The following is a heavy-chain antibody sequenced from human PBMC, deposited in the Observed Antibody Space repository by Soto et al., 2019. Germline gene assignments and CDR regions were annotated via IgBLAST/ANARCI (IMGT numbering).Heavy chain of an antibody. Sequence: QVQLVESRGGLVKPGGSLRLSCAASGFTFSDYYMSWIRQAPGKGLEWISYINTSGTTIDYEDSVKGRFTISRDNAKNSLYLQMNSLRAEDTAVYYCARETGHDAFDIWGQGTMVTVSS. J-gene: IGHJ3*02. V-gene: IGHV3-11*01. CDR3: ARETGHDAFDI. CDR2: INTSGTTI. CDR1: GFTFSDYY.